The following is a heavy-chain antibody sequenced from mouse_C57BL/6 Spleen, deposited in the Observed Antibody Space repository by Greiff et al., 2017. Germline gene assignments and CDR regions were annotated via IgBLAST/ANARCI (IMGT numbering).Heavy chain of an antibody. J-gene: IGHJ1*03. CDR1: GYTFTDYN. CDR3: ARRGGLGYFDV. Sequence: EVQLQQSGPELVKPGASVKIPCKASGYTFTDYNMDWVKQSNGKSLEWIGDINPNNGGTIYNQKFKGKATLTVDKSSSTAYMELRSLTSEDTAVYYCARRGGLGYFDVWGTGTTVTVSS. D-gene: IGHD2-13*01. CDR2: INPNNGGT. V-gene: IGHV1-18*01.